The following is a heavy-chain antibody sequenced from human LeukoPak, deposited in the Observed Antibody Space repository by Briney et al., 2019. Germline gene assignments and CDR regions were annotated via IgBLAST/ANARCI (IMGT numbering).Heavy chain of an antibody. CDR3: ARDHGKYCSSTSCYAWYYYGMDV. CDR2: ISYDGSNK. CDR1: GFTFSSYA. J-gene: IGHJ6*04. D-gene: IGHD2-2*01. Sequence: GGSLRLSCAASGFTFSSYAMHWVRQAPGKGLEWVAVISYDGSNKYYADSVRGRFTISRDNSKNTLYLQMNSLRAEDTAVYYCARDHGKYCSSTSCYAWYYYGMDVWGKGTTVTVSS. V-gene: IGHV3-30*04.